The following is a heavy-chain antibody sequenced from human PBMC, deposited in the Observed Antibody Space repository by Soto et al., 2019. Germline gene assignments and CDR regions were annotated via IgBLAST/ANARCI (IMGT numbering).Heavy chain of an antibody. D-gene: IGHD1-26*01. V-gene: IGHV3-74*01. Sequence: GGSLRLSCESSGFSFSDDWMHWVRQAPGKGLVWVSSVSSVGSTTDYADSVKGRFTISRDNAKNTLYLQMNSLGAEDTAVYYCVRGKYSGSYFFDYWGQGTLVTVSS. CDR3: VRGKYSGSYFFDY. J-gene: IGHJ4*02. CDR1: GFSFSDDW. CDR2: VSSVGSTT.